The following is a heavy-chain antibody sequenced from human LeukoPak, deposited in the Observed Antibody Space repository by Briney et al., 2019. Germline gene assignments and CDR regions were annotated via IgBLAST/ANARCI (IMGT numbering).Heavy chain of an antibody. D-gene: IGHD5-24*01. CDR2: IRYDGSNK. CDR1: GFTFSSYG. CDR3: ARAYPPWLPYVGYYYYYMDV. V-gene: IGHV3-30*02. Sequence: GGSLRLSCAASGFTFSSYGMHWVRQAPGKGLEWVAFIRYDGSNKYYADSVKGRFTISRDNAKNSLYLQMNSLRAEDTAVYYCARAYPPWLPYVGYYYYYMDVWGKGTTVTVSS. J-gene: IGHJ6*03.